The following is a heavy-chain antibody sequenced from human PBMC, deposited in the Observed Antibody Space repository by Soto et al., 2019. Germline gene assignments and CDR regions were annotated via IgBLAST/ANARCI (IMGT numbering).Heavy chain of an antibody. CDR3: ARYIPGVRYYGMDV. D-gene: IGHD2-2*01. CDR2: IGESGTPT. Sequence: GGSLRLSCAASGFTFSSYSMKWVRQAPGKGLEWVSLIGESGTPTYYADSVRGRFTISRDNSGNTLFLEMYSLRAEDTAVYYCARYIPGVRYYGMDVWGQGTTVTVSS. V-gene: IGHV3-23*01. J-gene: IGHJ6*02. CDR1: GFTFSSYS.